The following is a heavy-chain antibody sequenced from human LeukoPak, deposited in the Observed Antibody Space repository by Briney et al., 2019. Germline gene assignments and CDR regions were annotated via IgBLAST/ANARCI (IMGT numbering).Heavy chain of an antibody. CDR2: IYYSGST. V-gene: IGHV4-39*07. CDR3: ARYSSSWYGRYYYYMDV. CDR1: GGSISSSSYY. D-gene: IGHD6-13*01. Sequence: KPSETLSLTCTVSGGSISSSSYYWGWIRQPPGKGLEWIGSIYYSGSTYYNPSLKSRVTISVDTSKNQFSLKLSSVTAADTAVYYCARYSSSWYGRYYYYMDVWGKGTTVTVSS. J-gene: IGHJ6*03.